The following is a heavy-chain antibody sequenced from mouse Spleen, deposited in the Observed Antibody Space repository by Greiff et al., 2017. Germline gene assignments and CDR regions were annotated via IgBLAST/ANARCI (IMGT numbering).Heavy chain of an antibody. CDR1: GYTFTDYY. V-gene: IGHV1-19*01. CDR3: ARRGDYHYYAMDY. Sequence: EVQLQQSGPVLVKPGASVKMSCKASGYTFTDYYMNWVKQSHGKSLEWIGVINPYNGGTSYNQKFKGKATLTVDKSSSTAYMELNSLTSEDSAVYYCARRGDYHYYAMDYWGQGTSVTVSS. J-gene: IGHJ4*01. CDR2: INPYNGGT. D-gene: IGHD2-4*01.